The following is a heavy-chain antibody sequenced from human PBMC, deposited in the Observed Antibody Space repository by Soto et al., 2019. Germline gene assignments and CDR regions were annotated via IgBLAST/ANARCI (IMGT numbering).Heavy chain of an antibody. Sequence: QVQLVQSGAELKKPGSSVKVSCEASGGSFTSYSFTWVRQAPGQGLEWMGRIIPIQGKANYALKFQDRVTITADRSIRTVYMELTSLRPEDTAVYFCAKSLLFVDHGYMDVWGKGTTVTVSS. J-gene: IGHJ6*03. V-gene: IGHV1-69*02. CDR3: AKSLLFVDHGYMDV. CDR2: IIPIQGKA. D-gene: IGHD2-21*01. CDR1: GGSFTSYS.